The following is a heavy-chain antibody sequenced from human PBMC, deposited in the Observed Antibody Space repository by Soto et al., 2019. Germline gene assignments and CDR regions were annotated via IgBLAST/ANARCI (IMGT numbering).Heavy chain of an antibody. Sequence: WGSLRLSCAASGFTFVTYAISCVRHSPWKGLVWVSAISGSGGSTFYADSVKGRFTISRDNSMNTLYLQMNSLRTEDTAVYYCAHPRGFGVFDAYDIWGQGTMVTVSS. J-gene: IGHJ3*02. CDR3: AHPRGFGVFDAYDI. D-gene: IGHD3-10*01. CDR1: GFTFVTYA. CDR2: ISGSGGST. V-gene: IGHV3-23*01.